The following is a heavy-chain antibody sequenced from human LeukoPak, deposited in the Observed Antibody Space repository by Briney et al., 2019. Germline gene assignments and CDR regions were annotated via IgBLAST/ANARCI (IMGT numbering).Heavy chain of an antibody. CDR2: IYPGDSDT. V-gene: IGHV5-51*01. Sequence: GESLKISCKGSGYSFTSYRIGWVRQMPGKGLEWMGIIYPGDSDTRYRPSFQGQVTISVDKSVSTAYLQWSSLKASDTAMYYCARLHSFSNLDYWGQGTLVTVSS. CDR1: GYSFTSYR. CDR3: ARLHSFSNLDY. J-gene: IGHJ4*02. D-gene: IGHD5-18*01.